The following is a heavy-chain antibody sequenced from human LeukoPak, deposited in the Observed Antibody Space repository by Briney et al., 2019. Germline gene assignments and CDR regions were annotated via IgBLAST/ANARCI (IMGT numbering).Heavy chain of an antibody. CDR2: IRYDGSNK. D-gene: IGHD6-6*01. Sequence: GGSLRLSCAASGFTFSSYGMHWARQAPGKGLEWVAFIRYDGSNKYYADSVKGRFTISRDNSKNTLYLQMNSLRAEDTAVYYCAKVGSSAFDYWGQGTLVTVSS. CDR1: GFTFSSYG. CDR3: AKVGSSAFDY. J-gene: IGHJ4*02. V-gene: IGHV3-30*02.